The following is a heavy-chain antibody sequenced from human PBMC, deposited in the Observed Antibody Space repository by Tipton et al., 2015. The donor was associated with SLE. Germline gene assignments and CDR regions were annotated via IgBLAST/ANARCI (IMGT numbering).Heavy chain of an antibody. CDR1: GGSFSGYY. CDR3: ARGSGYTSVFGAFDI. Sequence: TLSLTCAVYGGSFSGYYWNWIRQPPGKGLEWIGEINHSGSTNYNPSLKSRVTISVDTSKNQFSLKLSSVTAADTAVYYCARGSGYTSVFGAFDIWGQGTMVSVSS. V-gene: IGHV4-34*01. CDR2: INHSGST. J-gene: IGHJ3*02. D-gene: IGHD5-18*01.